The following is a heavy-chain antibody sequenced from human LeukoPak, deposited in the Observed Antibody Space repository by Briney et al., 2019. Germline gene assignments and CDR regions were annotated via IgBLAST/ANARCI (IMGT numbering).Heavy chain of an antibody. J-gene: IGHJ4*02. D-gene: IGHD2-15*01. CDR3: AKGHRYCTSGNCNSAVDY. CDR1: GFPFSNAR. CDR2: IGGGGGST. V-gene: IGHV3-23*01. Sequence: GGSLRLSCAASGFPFSNARMSWVRQAPGKGLEWVSTIGGGGGSTDYTDSVKGRFTISRDNSKNTLYLQMNSLGAEDTAVYYCAKGHRYCTSGNCNSAVDYWGQGTLVTVSS.